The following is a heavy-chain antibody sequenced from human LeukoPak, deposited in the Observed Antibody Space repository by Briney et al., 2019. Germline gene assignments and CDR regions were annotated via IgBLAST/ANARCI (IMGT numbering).Heavy chain of an antibody. CDR2: ITWNSDNI. V-gene: IGHV3-9*01. CDR3: VKESEDSSGWATRYYFDY. J-gene: IGHJ4*02. Sequence: SLRLSCATSGFTFDDYAMHWVRQAPGKGLEWVAGITWNSDNIDYAESVRGRFTISRDNAKNSLYLEMNSLRLEDTALYYCVKESEDSSGWATRYYFDYWGQGSLVTVSS. D-gene: IGHD6-19*01. CDR1: GFTFDDYA.